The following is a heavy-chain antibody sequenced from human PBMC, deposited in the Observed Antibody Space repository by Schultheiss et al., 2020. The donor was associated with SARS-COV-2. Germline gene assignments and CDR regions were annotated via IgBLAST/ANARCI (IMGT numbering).Heavy chain of an antibody. CDR1: GFTFSSYS. D-gene: IGHD6-13*01. Sequence: GGSLRLSCAASGFTFSSYSMNWVRQAPGKGLEWVSSISSSSSYIYYADSVKGRFTISRDNAKNSLYLQMNSLRAEDTAVYYCARDLAAGKGTLDVWGKGTTVTVSS. CDR3: ARDLAAGKGTLDV. V-gene: IGHV3-21*01. CDR2: ISSSSSYI. J-gene: IGHJ6*04.